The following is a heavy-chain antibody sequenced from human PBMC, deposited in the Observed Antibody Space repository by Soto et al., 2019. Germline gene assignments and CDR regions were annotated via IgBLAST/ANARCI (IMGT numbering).Heavy chain of an antibody. CDR3: ARDTWTMIAGRDWFDP. Sequence: QVQLVQSGAEVKKPGSSVKVSCKASGGTFSSYAISWVRQAPGQGIEWMGGLIPIFGTANYAQKFQGRVTITADESTSTAYMELSSLRSEDTAVYYCARDTWTMIAGRDWFDPWGQGTLVTVSS. V-gene: IGHV1-69*01. CDR1: GGTFSSYA. J-gene: IGHJ5*02. D-gene: IGHD3-22*01. CDR2: LIPIFGTA.